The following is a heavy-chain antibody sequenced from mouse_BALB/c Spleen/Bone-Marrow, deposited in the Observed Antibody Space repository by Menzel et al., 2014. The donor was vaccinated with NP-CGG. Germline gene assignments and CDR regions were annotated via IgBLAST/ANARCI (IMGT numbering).Heavy chain of an antibody. CDR3: AKQITTVDYAMDY. Sequence: LEESGAELAKPGASVKMSCKASGYTFTSYWMHWVKQRPGQGLEWIGYINPSTGYTEYNQKFKDKATLTADKSSSTAYMQLSSLTSEDSAVYYCAKQITTVDYAMDYWGQGTSLTVSS. D-gene: IGHD1-1*01. V-gene: IGHV1-7*01. CDR2: INPSTGYT. CDR1: GYTFTSYW. J-gene: IGHJ4*01.